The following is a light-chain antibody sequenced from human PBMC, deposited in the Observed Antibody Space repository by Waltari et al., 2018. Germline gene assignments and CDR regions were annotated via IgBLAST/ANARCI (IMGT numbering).Light chain of an antibody. CDR3: QQYAGSRPT. V-gene: IGKV3-20*01. CDR2: GAS. CDR1: QSVSSSD. Sequence: EIVLAQSPGTLSLSPGERATLSCRASQSVSSSDLAWYQQKPGPAPRLLIYGASSRATGIPDRFSGSGSGTDFSLTISRLEPEDFGLYYCQQYAGSRPTFGGGTKVEIK. J-gene: IGKJ4*01.